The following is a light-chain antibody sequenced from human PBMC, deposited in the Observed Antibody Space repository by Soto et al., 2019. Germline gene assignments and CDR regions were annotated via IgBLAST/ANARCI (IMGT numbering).Light chain of an antibody. CDR3: QQRHMWPIT. CDR1: QSFLGL. V-gene: IGKV3-11*01. CDR2: GAY. J-gene: IGKJ5*01. Sequence: EIVMTQSPATLSVSPGERATLSCRASQSFLGLLAWYQQKPGQAPRLLIYGAYNRATGIPPRFSGSGSGTDFTLTISSLEPEDSAVYYCQQRHMWPITFGQGTRLEI.